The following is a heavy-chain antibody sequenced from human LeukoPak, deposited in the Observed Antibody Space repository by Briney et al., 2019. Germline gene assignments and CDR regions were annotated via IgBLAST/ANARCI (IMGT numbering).Heavy chain of an antibody. D-gene: IGHD3-10*01. V-gene: IGHV3-23*01. CDR2: ITGRGGIT. J-gene: IGHJ4*02. Sequence: GGSLRLSCASSGFTFSSNCMHWVRQAPGKGLEWVSGITGRGGITFYGDSVKGRFSISRDNSRNTLYLQMNSLRAEDTAVYYCTTGVSGSGSNRFDYWRQGTRVTV. CDR1: GFTFSSNC. CDR3: TTGVSGSGSNRFDY.